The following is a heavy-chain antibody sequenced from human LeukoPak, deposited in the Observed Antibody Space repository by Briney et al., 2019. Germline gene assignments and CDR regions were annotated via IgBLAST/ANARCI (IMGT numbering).Heavy chain of an antibody. D-gene: IGHD6-19*01. V-gene: IGHV3-33*01. J-gene: IGHJ4*02. CDR3: ARDQGLVLDY. CDR1: GFTFSSYG. Sequence: PGGSLRLSCAASGFTFSSYGMHWVRQAPGKGLEWVAVIWYDGTKKYYADSVKGRFTISRDTSKNALYLQMNSLRGEDTAVYYRARDQGLVLDYWGQGTLVTVSS. CDR2: IWYDGTKK.